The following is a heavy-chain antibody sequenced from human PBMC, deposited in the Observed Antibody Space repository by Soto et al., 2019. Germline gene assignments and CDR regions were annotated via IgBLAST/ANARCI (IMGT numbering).Heavy chain of an antibody. V-gene: IGHV1-18*01. CDR2: ISPYKGNT. D-gene: IGHD3-9*01. CDR3: ARYALTGYYSYYFDY. CDR1: GYTFSSIG. J-gene: IGHJ4*02. Sequence: ASVKVSCKASGYTFSSIGISWVRQAPGQGLEWMGWISPYKGNTHYAQGLQGRVTMTTDTSTSTAYMELRSLRSEDTAVYYCARYALTGYYSYYFDYWGQGTLVTVSS.